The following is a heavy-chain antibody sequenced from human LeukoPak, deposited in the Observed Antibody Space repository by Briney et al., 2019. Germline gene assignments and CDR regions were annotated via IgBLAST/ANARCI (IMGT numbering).Heavy chain of an antibody. Sequence: ASVKVSCKASGYTFSSYDINWVRQATGQGLEWMGWMNPNSGNTGYAQKYQGRVTMTRNTSISTAYMELSSLRSEDTAVYYCARRNYGSPRWFDPWGQGTLVTVSS. V-gene: IGHV1-8*01. J-gene: IGHJ5*02. CDR1: GYTFSSYD. CDR3: ARRNYGSPRWFDP. CDR2: MNPNSGNT. D-gene: IGHD3-10*01.